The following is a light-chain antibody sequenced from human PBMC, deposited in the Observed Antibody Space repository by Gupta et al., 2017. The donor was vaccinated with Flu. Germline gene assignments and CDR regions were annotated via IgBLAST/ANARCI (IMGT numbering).Light chain of an antibody. V-gene: IGLV2-11*01. CDR2: DVT. J-gene: IGLJ1*01. CDR3: SSHAGRVTWV. Sequence: QSAPTKPRHVSGPPGQPVTTSCTGPSNDVGSSNRVSWYEQRPDKAPKLILYDVTERPSGVPDRFSGSKSGNTASLTISGLQADDEADYYCSSHAGRVTWVFGTGTTVTVL. CDR1: SNDVGSSNR.